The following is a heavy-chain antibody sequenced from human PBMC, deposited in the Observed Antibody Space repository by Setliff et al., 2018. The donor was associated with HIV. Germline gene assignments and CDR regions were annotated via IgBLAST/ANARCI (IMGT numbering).Heavy chain of an antibody. D-gene: IGHD6-13*01. Sequence: WASVKVSCKASGYTFTSYGISWVRQAPGKGPEWMGGFDPEDNKIVYAQKFQGRVTITADKSTSTAYMELSSLRSEDTAVYYCAREPGRGSSWYVGFSYYYYYMDVWGKGTTVTVSS. V-gene: IGHV1-69*10. CDR1: GYTFTSYG. CDR2: FDPEDNKI. J-gene: IGHJ6*03. CDR3: AREPGRGSSWYVGFSYYYYYMDV.